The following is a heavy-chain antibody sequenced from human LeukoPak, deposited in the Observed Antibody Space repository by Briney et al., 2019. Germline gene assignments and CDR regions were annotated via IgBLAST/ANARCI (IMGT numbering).Heavy chain of an antibody. J-gene: IGHJ4*02. Sequence: GRSLRLSCAASGFTFSRFPFHWVRQAPGKGLEWVALFSYDGITTHYAASVKGRFTVSRDDSKNTLYLQMNSLRAEDTAVYYCAGGKSDSSGYDYILDYWGQGTLVTVSS. CDR2: FSYDGITT. D-gene: IGHD5-12*01. CDR1: GFTFSRFP. V-gene: IGHV3-30*01. CDR3: AGGKSDSSGYDYILDY.